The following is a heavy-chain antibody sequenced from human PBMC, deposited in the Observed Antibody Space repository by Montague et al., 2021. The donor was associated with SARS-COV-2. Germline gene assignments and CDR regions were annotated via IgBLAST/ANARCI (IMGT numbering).Heavy chain of an antibody. CDR3: ASPGGYCTGGSCYYVY. V-gene: IGHV4-59*01. CDR1: GGSISTYY. D-gene: IGHD2-15*01. Sequence: SETLSLTCSVSGGSISTYYWSWIRQPPGKGLEWIGYIYYSGSTNYNPSPKSRATISIDTSKNQFSLELSFVTAADMAVYYCASPGGYCTGGSCYYVYWGQGTLVTVSS. CDR2: IYYSGST. J-gene: IGHJ4*02.